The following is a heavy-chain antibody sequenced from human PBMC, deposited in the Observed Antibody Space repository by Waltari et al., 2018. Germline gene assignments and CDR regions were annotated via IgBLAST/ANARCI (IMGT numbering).Heavy chain of an antibody. V-gene: IGHV4-39*01. CDR3: AISRGVFTFDY. CDR1: GDSFSRSSEY. Sequence: QPQLQESGPGLVQPSETLSPIGNVSGDSFSRSSEYWGWVRQSLGKGLEWIGSIEFGGDVYYKPSLKSRLSISVDTSKNQLSLMLSTVAATDSAIYYCAISRGVFTFDYWGQGTLVSVSS. CDR2: IEFGGDV. D-gene: IGHD3-10*01. J-gene: IGHJ4*02.